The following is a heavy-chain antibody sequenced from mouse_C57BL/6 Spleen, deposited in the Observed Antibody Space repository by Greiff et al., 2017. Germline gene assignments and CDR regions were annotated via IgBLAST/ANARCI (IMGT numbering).Heavy chain of an antibody. D-gene: IGHD1-1*01. V-gene: IGHV10-1*01. CDR3: VREVYYYGSSSAFAY. CDR2: IRSKSNNYAK. Sequence: VQLKESGGGLVQPKGSLQLSCAASGFSFNTYAMNWVRQAPGKGLEWVARIRSKSNNYAKYYADSVKDRFTISRDDSESMLYLQMNNLKTEDTAMYYCVREVYYYGSSSAFAYWGQGTLVTVSA. J-gene: IGHJ3*01. CDR1: GFSFNTYA.